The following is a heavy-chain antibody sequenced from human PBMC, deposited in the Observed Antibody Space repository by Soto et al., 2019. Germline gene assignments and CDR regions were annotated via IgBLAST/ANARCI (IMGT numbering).Heavy chain of an antibody. CDR3: ERLYSSSSYGYFDY. D-gene: IGHD6-13*01. V-gene: IGHV4-4*02. J-gene: IGHJ4*02. CDR1: GGSISSSNW. Sequence: SETLSLTCAVSGGSISSSNWLSWFLQPPVNGLDLIGEIYHIGSANYNPSLKSRVTISLYNSKNHFSLKLSSVTAADTALYYCERLYSSSSYGYFDYWGQGTLVTVSS. CDR2: IYHIGSA.